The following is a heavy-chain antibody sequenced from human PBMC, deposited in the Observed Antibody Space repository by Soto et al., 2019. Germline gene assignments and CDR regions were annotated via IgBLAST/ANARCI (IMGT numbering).Heavy chain of an antibody. Sequence: SVTVSCTASGYSFTSYGIGWVRQAPGQGLEWMGGIIPIFGTANYAQKFQGRVTITADESTSTAYMELSSLRSEDTAVYYCARGQELEQGNYYYGVDVWGQGTTVTVS. D-gene: IGHD1-1*01. CDR3: ARGQELEQGNYYYGVDV. CDR2: IIPIFGTA. J-gene: IGHJ6*02. CDR1: GYSFTSYG. V-gene: IGHV1-69*01.